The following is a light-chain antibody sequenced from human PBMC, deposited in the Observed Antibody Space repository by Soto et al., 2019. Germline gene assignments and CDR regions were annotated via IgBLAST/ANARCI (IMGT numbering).Light chain of an antibody. Sequence: EVVLTQSPATVSVSPGERATLSCRASQTVASNLAWYVQRPSQAPRLLIYGASNRATGIPARFSGSGSGTDFTLTVSSLQSEDFAVYYCQQYNNWPLTFGGGTKVGIK. CDR3: QQYNNWPLT. J-gene: IGKJ4*01. CDR1: QTVASN. V-gene: IGKV3-15*01. CDR2: GAS.